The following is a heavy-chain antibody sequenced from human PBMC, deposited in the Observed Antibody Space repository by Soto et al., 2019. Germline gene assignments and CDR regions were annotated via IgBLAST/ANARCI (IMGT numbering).Heavy chain of an antibody. Sequence: GGSLRLSCAASGFTFSSYGMHWVRQAPGKGLEWVAVISYDGSNKYYADSVKGRFTISRDNSKNTLYLQMNSLRAEDTAVYYCAKDMGRKYSSSPPPCVYYYGMDVWGQGTTVTVSS. CDR2: ISYDGSNK. D-gene: IGHD6-6*01. J-gene: IGHJ6*02. CDR3: AKDMGRKYSSSPPPCVYYYGMDV. CDR1: GFTFSSYG. V-gene: IGHV3-30*18.